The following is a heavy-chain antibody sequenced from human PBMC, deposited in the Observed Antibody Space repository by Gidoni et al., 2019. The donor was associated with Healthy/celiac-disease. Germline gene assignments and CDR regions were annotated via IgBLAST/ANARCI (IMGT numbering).Heavy chain of an antibody. Sequence: QVQLVQSGAEVKKPGSSVKVSCKASGGTFSSSAISWVRQAPGQGLEWMGRIIPILGIANYAQKFQGRVTITADKSTSTAYMELSSLRSEDTAVYYCARDRNYYGSGSHLDYWGQGTLVTVSS. CDR2: IIPILGIA. CDR1: GGTFSSSA. CDR3: ARDRNYYGSGSHLDY. D-gene: IGHD3-10*01. V-gene: IGHV1-69*09. J-gene: IGHJ4*02.